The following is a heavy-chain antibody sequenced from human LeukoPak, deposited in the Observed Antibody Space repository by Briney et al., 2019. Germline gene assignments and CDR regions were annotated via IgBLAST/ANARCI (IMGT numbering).Heavy chain of an antibody. CDR2: IKQDGSEK. CDR1: GFTFSSYW. CDR3: ARVWDY. D-gene: IGHD3-16*01. J-gene: IGHJ4*02. V-gene: IGHV3-7*01. Sequence: GGSLRLSCAAYGFTFSSYWMSWVRQAPGKGLEWVANIKQDGSEKYYVDSVKGRFTISRDNAKNSLYLQMNSLRAEDTAVYYCARVWDYWGQGTLVTVSS.